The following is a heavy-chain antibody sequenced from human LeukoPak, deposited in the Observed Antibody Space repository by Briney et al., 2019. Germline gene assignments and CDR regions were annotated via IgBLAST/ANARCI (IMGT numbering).Heavy chain of an antibody. Sequence: SETLSLTCTVSGGSISSSSYYWGWIRQPPGKGLEWIGSLYYTGNTYYNPSLKSRVTISVDTSKNQFSLKLSSVTAADTAVYYCARATYQFGETFDYWGQGTLVTVSS. CDR1: GGSISSSSYY. V-gene: IGHV4-39*07. J-gene: IGHJ4*02. CDR2: LYYTGNT. D-gene: IGHD3-10*01. CDR3: ARATYQFGETFDY.